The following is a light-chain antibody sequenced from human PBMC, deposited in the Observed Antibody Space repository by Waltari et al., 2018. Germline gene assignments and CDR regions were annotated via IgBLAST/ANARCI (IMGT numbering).Light chain of an antibody. J-gene: IGKJ2*01. CDR3: QHYDSYQYA. V-gene: IGKV1-5*03. CDR1: ESVNRH. CDR2: KAS. Sequence: IQVTQSPSTLSASVGDRANITCRTSESVNRHLAWYQQKPGRAPNLLIYKASTLETGAPSKFSGSGSGTEFSLTITNLQRDDFATYFCQHYDSYQYAFGPGTKLEIK.